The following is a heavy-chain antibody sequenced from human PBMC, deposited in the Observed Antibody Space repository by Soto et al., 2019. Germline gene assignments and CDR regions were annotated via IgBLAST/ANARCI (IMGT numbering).Heavy chain of an antibody. V-gene: IGHV3-7*03. D-gene: IGHD3-22*01. J-gene: IGHJ4*02. CDR3: ARGPRYYYDSSGYPYYFDS. CDR1: GFTFSSYW. Sequence: LRLSCAASGFTFSSYWMSWVRQAPGKGLEWVANIKQDGSEKYYVDSVKGRLTISRDNAKNSLYLQMNSLRAEDTAVYYCARGPRYYYDSSGYPYYFDSWGQG. CDR2: IKQDGSEK.